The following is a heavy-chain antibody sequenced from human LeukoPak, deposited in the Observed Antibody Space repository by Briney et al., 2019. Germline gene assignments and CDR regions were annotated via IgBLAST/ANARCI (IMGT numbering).Heavy chain of an antibody. Sequence: PSETLSLTCTVSGGSISSGSYYWSWIRQSAGKGLEWIGRIYTSGSTKYNPSLKSRVTILIDTSKNQFSLKLSSVTAADTAVFYCAREVVGYCSGTSCPYYYYYYMDVWGKGTTVTVSS. J-gene: IGHJ6*03. CDR3: AREVVGYCSGTSCPYYYYYYMDV. V-gene: IGHV4-61*02. CDR1: GGSISSGSYY. CDR2: IYTSGST. D-gene: IGHD2-2*01.